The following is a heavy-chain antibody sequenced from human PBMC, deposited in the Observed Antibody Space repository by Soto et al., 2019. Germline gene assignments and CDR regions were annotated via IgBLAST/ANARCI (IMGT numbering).Heavy chain of an antibody. V-gene: IGHV1-2*02. CDR1: GYTFTGYY. Sequence: ASVKVSCKASGYTFTGYYMHWVRQAPGQGLEWMGWINPNSGGTNYAQKFQGRVTLTRDTSISTVYMELSRLRSDDTAVYYCARGSDCSSNSCQGFEYWGQGTLVTVSS. CDR2: INPNSGGT. CDR3: ARGSDCSSNSCQGFEY. J-gene: IGHJ4*02. D-gene: IGHD2-2*01.